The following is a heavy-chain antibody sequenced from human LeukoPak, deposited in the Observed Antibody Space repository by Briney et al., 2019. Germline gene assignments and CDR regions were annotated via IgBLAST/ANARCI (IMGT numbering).Heavy chain of an antibody. V-gene: IGHV4-59*01. CDR1: GGSISSYY. Sequence: SETLSLTCTVSGGSISSYYWAWIRQPPGKGLEWIGYIYSSGNTNYNPSLKSRVTISVDTSKNQFSLKLTSVTAADTAVYYCARPPGIAAAWFDPWGQGTLVTVAS. D-gene: IGHD6-13*01. CDR3: ARPPGIAAAWFDP. CDR2: IYSSGNT. J-gene: IGHJ5*02.